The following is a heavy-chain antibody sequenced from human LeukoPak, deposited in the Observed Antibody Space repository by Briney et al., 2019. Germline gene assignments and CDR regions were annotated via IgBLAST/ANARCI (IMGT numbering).Heavy chain of an antibody. D-gene: IGHD2-15*01. CDR1: GFTFSSYA. CDR3: AKVPFIVVVAATQYYFDY. J-gene: IGHJ4*02. CDR2: ISGSGGST. Sequence: GGSLRLSCAASGFTFSSYAMSWVRQAPGKGLEWVSAISGSGGSTYYADSVKGRFTISRDNSKNTLYLQMNSLIAEDTAVYYCAKVPFIVVVAATQYYFDYWGQGTLVTVSS. V-gene: IGHV3-23*01.